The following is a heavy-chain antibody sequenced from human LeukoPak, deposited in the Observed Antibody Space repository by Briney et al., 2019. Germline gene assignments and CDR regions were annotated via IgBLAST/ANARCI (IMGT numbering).Heavy chain of an antibody. CDR2: INPNGGRT. J-gene: IGHJ4*02. V-gene: IGHV1-46*03. CDR3: ASAAAGTADY. CDR1: ENTFTNYY. Sequence: ASVKVSCKASENTFTNYYMHWVRQAPGQGLEWLGLINPNGGRTAYAQNFQGRVTMTRDTSTTTLYLELSSLRSDDTAVYYCASAAAGTADYWGQGTLVTVSS. D-gene: IGHD6-13*01.